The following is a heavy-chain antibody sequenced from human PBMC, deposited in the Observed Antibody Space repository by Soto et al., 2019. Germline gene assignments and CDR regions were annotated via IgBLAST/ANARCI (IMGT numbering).Heavy chain of an antibody. J-gene: IGHJ4*02. Sequence: QVQLQESGPGLVKPSGTLSLTCAVSGGSISSSNWWSWVRQPPGKGLEWIGEIYHSGSTNYNPSLTRRVTVPVDKSKNQFPLKPSAVTAADTAEYYCARAAMGGSSWPFDYWGQGTLVTVSS. CDR1: GGSISSSNW. CDR3: ARAAMGGSSWPFDY. D-gene: IGHD6-13*01. CDR2: IYHSGST. V-gene: IGHV4-4*02.